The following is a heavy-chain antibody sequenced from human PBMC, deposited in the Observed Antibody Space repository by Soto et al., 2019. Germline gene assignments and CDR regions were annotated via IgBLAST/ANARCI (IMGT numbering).Heavy chain of an antibody. Sequence: SETLSLTCAVYGGSFSGYYWSWIRQPPGKGLEWIGEINHSGSTNYNPSLKSRVTISVDTSKNQFSLKLSSVTAADTAVYYCARAGTYCSGGSCYGLLSWFDPWGQGTLVTVSS. D-gene: IGHD2-15*01. CDR1: GGSFSGYY. CDR2: INHSGST. CDR3: ARAGTYCSGGSCYGLLSWFDP. J-gene: IGHJ5*02. V-gene: IGHV4-34*01.